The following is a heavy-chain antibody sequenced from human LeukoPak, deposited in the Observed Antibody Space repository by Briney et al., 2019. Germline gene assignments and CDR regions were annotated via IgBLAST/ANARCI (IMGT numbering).Heavy chain of an antibody. CDR1: GYTFTGYY. CDR3: ARDLYGGTSATFDY. D-gene: IGHD4-23*01. J-gene: IGHJ4*02. CDR2: INPNSGGT. V-gene: IGHV1-2*02. Sequence: ASVKVSFKASGYTFTGYYMHWVRQAPGQGREWMGWINPNSGGTYYAQKFQGRVTMTSDTSISTAYMELSRLRSDNTAVYYCARDLYGGTSATFDYWGQGTLVTVSS.